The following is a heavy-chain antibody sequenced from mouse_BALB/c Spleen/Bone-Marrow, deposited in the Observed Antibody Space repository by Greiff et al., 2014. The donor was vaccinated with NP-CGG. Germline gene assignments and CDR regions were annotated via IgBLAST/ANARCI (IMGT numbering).Heavy chain of an antibody. CDR2: ISSGGSYT. V-gene: IGHV5-6*02. Sequence: DVMLVESGGDLVKPGGSLKLPCAASGFTFSSYGMSWVRQIPDKRLEWVATISSGGSYTFYPDSVKGRFTISRDNAKNTLNLQMTSLKSEDTAMYYCARRRDYDYFDYWGQGTTLTVSS. CDR1: GFTFSSYG. D-gene: IGHD2-4*01. CDR3: ARRRDYDYFDY. J-gene: IGHJ2*01.